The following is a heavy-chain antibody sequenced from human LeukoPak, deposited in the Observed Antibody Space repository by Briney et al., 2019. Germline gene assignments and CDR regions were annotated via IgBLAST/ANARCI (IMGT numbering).Heavy chain of an antibody. CDR1: GGSISSSSYY. J-gene: IGHJ5*02. CDR3: ARAPTDDYGDSRWFDP. CDR2: IYYSGST. V-gene: IGHV4-39*07. D-gene: IGHD4-17*01. Sequence: PSETLSLTCTVSGGSISSSSYYWGWIRQPPGKGLEWIGSIYYSGSTYYNPSLKSRVTISVDTSKNQFSLKLSSVTAADTAVYYCARAPTDDYGDSRWFDPWGQGTLVTVSS.